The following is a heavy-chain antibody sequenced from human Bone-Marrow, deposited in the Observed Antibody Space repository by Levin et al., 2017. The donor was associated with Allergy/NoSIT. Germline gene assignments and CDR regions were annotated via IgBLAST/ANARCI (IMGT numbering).Heavy chain of an antibody. D-gene: IGHD6-25*01. J-gene: IGHJ3*02. CDR2: IGTHSGET. V-gene: IGHV1-18*01. Sequence: GESLKISCKASGYSFSNSGMSWVRQAPGQGLEWMGWIGTHSGETNYAQKFQGRVSMTTDTSTSTVYMELRSLTSDDTAVYYCARDPGYLPDAFDIWGHGTMVTVSS. CDR1: GYSFSNSG. CDR3: ARDPGYLPDAFDI.